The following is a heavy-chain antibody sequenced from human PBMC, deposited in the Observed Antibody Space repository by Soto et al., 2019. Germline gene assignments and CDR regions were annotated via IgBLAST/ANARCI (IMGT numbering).Heavy chain of an antibody. D-gene: IGHD6-19*01. V-gene: IGHV6-1*01. Sequence: SQTLSLTCAISGDSVSSNSAAWNWIRQSPSRGPEWLGRTYYRSKWYNDYAVSVKSRITINPDTSKNQFSLQLNSVTPEDTAVYYCARDPVAVAVSYYGMDVWGQGTTVTVSS. CDR3: ARDPVAVAVSYYGMDV. CDR2: TYYRSKWYN. CDR1: GDSVSSNSAA. J-gene: IGHJ6*02.